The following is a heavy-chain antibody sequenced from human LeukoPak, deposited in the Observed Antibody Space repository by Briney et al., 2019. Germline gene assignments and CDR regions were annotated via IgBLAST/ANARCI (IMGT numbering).Heavy chain of an antibody. Sequence: SETLSLTCAVYGGSFSGYYWSWIRQPPGKGLEWIGEINHSGSTNYNPSLKSRVTISLDTSKNQFSLKLGSVTAADTAVYYCARGVPNYYDKGDDTFDIWGLGTMVTVSS. V-gene: IGHV4-34*01. D-gene: IGHD3-22*01. J-gene: IGHJ3*02. CDR2: INHSGST. CDR3: ARGVPNYYDKGDDTFDI. CDR1: GGSFSGYY.